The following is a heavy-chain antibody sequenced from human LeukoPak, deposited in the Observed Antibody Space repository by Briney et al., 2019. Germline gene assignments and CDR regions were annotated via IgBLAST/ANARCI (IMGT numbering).Heavy chain of an antibody. CDR1: GFTPSGYG. D-gene: IGHD1-26*01. V-gene: IGHV3-30*02. CDR3: ARLMVGQAGVGATHLDY. CDR2: IRPDGSAT. Sequence: GRSLRLSCTVSGFTPSGYGMHWVRHAAGKGREWVRFIRPDGSATYYEVSVKGRFTSSRDNSKSTVYLEVNSLRPEDTAVYYCARLMVGQAGVGATHLDYWGQGTLLSVSS. J-gene: IGHJ4*02.